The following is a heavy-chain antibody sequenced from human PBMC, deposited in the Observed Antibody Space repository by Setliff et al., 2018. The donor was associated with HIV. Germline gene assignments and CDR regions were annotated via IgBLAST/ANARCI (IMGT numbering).Heavy chain of an antibody. Sequence: LRLSCAASGFTFSSYWMTWARQAPGKGLEWVASIKQDGGEAHYVDSLKGRFTISRDNPKNSLYLQMNSLRAEDTAVYYCARDWEWRTSGWEARFDYWGQGTLVTVSS. V-gene: IGHV3-7*05. J-gene: IGHJ4*02. CDR1: GFTFSSYW. CDR3: ARDWEWRTSGWEARFDY. D-gene: IGHD6-19*01. CDR2: IKQDGGEA.